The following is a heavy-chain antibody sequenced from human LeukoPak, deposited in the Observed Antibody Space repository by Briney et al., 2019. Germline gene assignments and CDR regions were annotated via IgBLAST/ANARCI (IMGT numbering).Heavy chain of an antibody. Sequence: GRSLRLSCAASGFTFSSYAMHWVRQAPGKGLEWVAVISYDGSNKYYADSVKGRFTISRDNSKNTLYLQMNSLRAEDTAVYYCARDPEWFGDPTGGYWGQGTLVTVSS. V-gene: IGHV3-30-3*01. CDR2: ISYDGSNK. J-gene: IGHJ4*02. CDR1: GFTFSSYA. CDR3: ARDPEWFGDPTGGY. D-gene: IGHD3-10*01.